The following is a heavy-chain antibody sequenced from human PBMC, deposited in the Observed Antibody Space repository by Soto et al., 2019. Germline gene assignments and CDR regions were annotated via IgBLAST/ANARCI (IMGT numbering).Heavy chain of an antibody. CDR1: EFSISPYW. Sequence: PGGSLRLSCVASEFSISPYWMSWVRQAPGKGLEWVANIKEDGSAARYVDSARDRFLISRDNTKNSLYLQMTNLRAEDTAIYYCVSDGDVCSGSDCFRHLKHWGRGTRVTVYS. J-gene: IGHJ4*02. CDR3: VSDGDVCSGSDCFRHLKH. CDR2: IKEDGSAA. D-gene: IGHD5-12*01. V-gene: IGHV3-7*03.